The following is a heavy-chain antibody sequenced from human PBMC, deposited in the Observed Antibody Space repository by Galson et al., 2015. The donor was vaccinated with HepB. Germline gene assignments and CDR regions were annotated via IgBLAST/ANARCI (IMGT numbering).Heavy chain of an antibody. CDR3: AYGSDG. V-gene: IGHV6-1*01. Sequence: CAISGDSVTSNSAVWNWIRQSPSRGLEWLGRTYFRSKWHNDYGISVKSRISINADTSENQFSLHLRSVTPEDTAVYYCAYGSDGWGQGTTVIVSS. CDR2: TYFRSKWHN. CDR1: GDSVTSNSAV. J-gene: IGHJ6*02.